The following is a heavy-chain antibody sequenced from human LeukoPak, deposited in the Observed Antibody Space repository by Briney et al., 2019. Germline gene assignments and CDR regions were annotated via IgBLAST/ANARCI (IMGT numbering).Heavy chain of an antibody. J-gene: IGHJ4*02. V-gene: IGHV4-34*01. D-gene: IGHD3-9*01. CDR2: INHSGST. Sequence: SETLSLTCAVYGGSFSGYYWSWIRQPPGKGLEWIGEINHSGSTNYNPSLKSRVTISVDTSKNQLSLKLSSVTAADTAVYYCARGSKYYDILGWGQGTLVTVSS. CDR1: GGSFSGYY. CDR3: ARGSKYYDILG.